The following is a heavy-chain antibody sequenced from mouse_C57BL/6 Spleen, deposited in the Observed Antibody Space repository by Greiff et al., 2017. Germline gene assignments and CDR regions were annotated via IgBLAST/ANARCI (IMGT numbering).Heavy chain of an antibody. J-gene: IGHJ4*01. CDR1: GYTFTSYW. CDR3: ARRGWGGYYAMDY. V-gene: IGHV1-69*01. CDR2: IDPSDSYT. Sequence: QVQLQQPGAELVMPGASVKLSCKASGYTFTSYWMHWVKQRPGQGLEWIGEIDPSDSYTNYNQKFKGKSTLTVDKSSSTAYMQLSSLTSEDSAVYYCARRGWGGYYAMDYWGQGTSVTVSS. D-gene: IGHD1-1*02.